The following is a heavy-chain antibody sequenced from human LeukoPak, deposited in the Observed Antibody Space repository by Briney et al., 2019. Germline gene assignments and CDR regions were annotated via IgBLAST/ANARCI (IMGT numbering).Heavy chain of an antibody. CDR3: AKDLGRYRNNYFDY. D-gene: IGHD1-26*01. CDR1: GFTFNRYA. CDR2: ISGSGGGT. J-gene: IGHJ4*02. Sequence: GGPLRLSCAASGFTFNRYAMSWLRQAPEKGLEGVATISGSGGGTYYADSVKGRFTISRDDSKNTLYLQMNSLRAEDKAVYYCAKDLGRYRNNYFDYWGQGTLVTVSS. V-gene: IGHV3-23*01.